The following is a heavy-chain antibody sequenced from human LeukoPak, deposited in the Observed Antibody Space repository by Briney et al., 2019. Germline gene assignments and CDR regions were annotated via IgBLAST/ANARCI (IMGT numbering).Heavy chain of an antibody. CDR2: ISAYNGNT. CDR3: ARAGYSYGYTPFYYYYMDA. CDR1: GYTFTSYG. Sequence: ASVKVSCKASGYTFTSYGISWVRQAPGQGLEWMGWISAYNGNTNYAQKLQGRVTMTTDTSTSTAYMELRSLRSDDTAVYYCARAGYSYGYTPFYYYYMDAWGKGTTVTVSS. V-gene: IGHV1-18*01. D-gene: IGHD5-18*01. J-gene: IGHJ6*03.